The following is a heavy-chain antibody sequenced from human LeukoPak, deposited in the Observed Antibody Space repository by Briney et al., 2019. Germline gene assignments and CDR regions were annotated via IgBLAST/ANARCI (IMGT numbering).Heavy chain of an antibody. CDR3: ASGWYSDY. CDR1: GFTVSSNY. J-gene: IGHJ4*02. Sequence: GGSLRLSCAASGFTVSSNYMSWVRQAPGKGLQWVANIKQDGSAKYYVDSVKGRFTISRDNAKNSLYLQMNSLRAEDTAVYYCASGWYSDYWGQGTLVTVSS. V-gene: IGHV3-7*02. CDR2: IKQDGSAK. D-gene: IGHD6-19*01.